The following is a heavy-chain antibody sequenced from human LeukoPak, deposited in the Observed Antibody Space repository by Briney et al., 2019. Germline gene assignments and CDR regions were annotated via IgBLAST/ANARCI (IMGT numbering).Heavy chain of an antibody. Sequence: GGSLRLSCAASGFTFSSYAMSWVRQAPGKGLEWVSAISGSDGSTYYADSVKGRFTISRDDSKNTLYLQMNSLRAEDTAVYYCTRHEEETSSWTHYYYGMDVWGQGTTVTVSS. CDR3: TRHEEETSSWTHYYYGMDV. D-gene: IGHD6-13*01. V-gene: IGHV3-23*01. CDR1: GFTFSSYA. CDR2: ISGSDGST. J-gene: IGHJ6*02.